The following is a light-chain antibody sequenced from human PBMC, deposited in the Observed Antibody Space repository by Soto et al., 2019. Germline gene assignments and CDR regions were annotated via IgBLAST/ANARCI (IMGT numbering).Light chain of an antibody. V-gene: IGKV1-5*03. Sequence: DIQMTQSPSTLSGSVGDRVTITCRASQTISSWLAWYQQKPGKAPKLLIYKASTLKSGVQSRFSGSGSRTQFTLTISILQPDDFATYYCQHYNSYSEAFGQGTKVELK. CDR3: QHYNSYSEA. J-gene: IGKJ1*01. CDR1: QTISSW. CDR2: KAS.